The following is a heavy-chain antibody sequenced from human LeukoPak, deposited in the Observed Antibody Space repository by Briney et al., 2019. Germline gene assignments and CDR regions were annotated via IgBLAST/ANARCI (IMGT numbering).Heavy chain of an antibody. D-gene: IGHD3-10*01. CDR1: GGSISSYY. V-gene: IGHV4-59*01. CDR3: ARSPYYYGSGSYPDY. J-gene: IGHJ4*02. Sequence: SETLSLTCTVSGGSISSYYWSWIRQPPGKGLEWIGYIYYSGSTNYNPSLKSRVTISVDTSKNQFSLKPSSVTAADTAVYYCARSPYYYGSGSYPDYWGQGTLVTVSS. CDR2: IYYSGST.